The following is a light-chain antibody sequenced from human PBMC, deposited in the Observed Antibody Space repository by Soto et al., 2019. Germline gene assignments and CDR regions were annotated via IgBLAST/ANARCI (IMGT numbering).Light chain of an antibody. Sequence: QSALTQPASVSGSPGQSITISCTGTSSDVGSYNLVSWYQQHPGKAPKLMIYEVNKRPSRVSNRFSGSKSGNTASLTISGLQAEDEADYYCCSYAGSSSYVFGTGTKVTVL. V-gene: IGLV2-23*02. CDR3: CSYAGSSSYV. CDR2: EVN. J-gene: IGLJ1*01. CDR1: SSDVGSYNL.